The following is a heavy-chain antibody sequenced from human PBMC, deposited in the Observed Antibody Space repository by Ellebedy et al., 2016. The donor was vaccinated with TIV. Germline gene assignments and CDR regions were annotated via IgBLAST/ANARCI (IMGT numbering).Heavy chain of an antibody. D-gene: IGHD4-17*01. CDR1: GAAIRTGTYY. CDR2: IYFTGTT. V-gene: IGHV4-39*02. CDR3: ARDYGDCNIDY. J-gene: IGHJ4*02. Sequence: MPSETLSLTCSVSGAAIRTGTYYWIWVRQAPGKGLEWIGSIYFTGTTSYSPSLKSRVAMSVDTSKNQFSLKLNPVTAADTAVYYCARDYGDCNIDYWGPGTLVTVSS.